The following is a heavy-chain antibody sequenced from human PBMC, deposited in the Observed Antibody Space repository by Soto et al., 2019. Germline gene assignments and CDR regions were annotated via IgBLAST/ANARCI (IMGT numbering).Heavy chain of an antibody. Sequence: VHLLESGGGLVQPGGSLRLSCAASGFTLSNYAMTWVRQAPGTGLEWVSAITAGGSGTFYADSVRGRFTISRDDSQNTLYLQMNSLRADDTAVYYCAKDWPGTSAVTSDYWGQGTLVTVSS. CDR3: AKDWPGTSAVTSDY. CDR2: ITAGGSGT. V-gene: IGHV3-23*01. J-gene: IGHJ4*02. CDR1: GFTLSNYA. D-gene: IGHD4-17*01.